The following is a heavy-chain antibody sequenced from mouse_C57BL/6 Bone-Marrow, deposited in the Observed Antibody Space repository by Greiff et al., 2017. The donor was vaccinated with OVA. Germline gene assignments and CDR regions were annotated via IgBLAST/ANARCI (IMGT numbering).Heavy chain of an antibody. CDR2: ISNLAYSI. CDR1: GFTFSDYG. V-gene: IGHV5-15*01. J-gene: IGHJ4*01. CDR3: ARRLCYYAMDY. Sequence: EVKLMESGGGLVQPGGSLKLSCAASGFTFSDYGMAWVRPAPRKGPEWVAFISNLAYSIYYADTVTGRFTISRENAKNTLYLEMSSLRSEDTAMYYCARRLCYYAMDYWGQGTSVTVSS.